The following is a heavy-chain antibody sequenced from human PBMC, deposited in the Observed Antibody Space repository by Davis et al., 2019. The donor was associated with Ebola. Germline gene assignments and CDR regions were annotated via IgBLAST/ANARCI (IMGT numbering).Heavy chain of an antibody. CDR3: ATGNDYYDSSGYFRFFDY. V-gene: IGHV4-39*01. CDR2: IYYSGST. Sequence: SETLSLTCTVSGGSISSSSYYWGWIRQPPGKGLEWIGSIYYSGSTYYNPSLKSRVTISVDTSKNQFSLKLSSVTAADTAVYYCATGNDYYDSSGYFRFFDYWGQGTLVTVSS. J-gene: IGHJ4*02. CDR1: GGSISSSSYY. D-gene: IGHD3-22*01.